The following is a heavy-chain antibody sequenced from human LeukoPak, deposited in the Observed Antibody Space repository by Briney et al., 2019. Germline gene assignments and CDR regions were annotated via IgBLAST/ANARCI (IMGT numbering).Heavy chain of an antibody. CDR2: ISGSRSTT. V-gene: IGHV3-48*01. Sequence: PGGSLRLSCATSGFPFRNFAMNWVRQAPGKGLEWVSYISGSRSTTYYADSVKGRFTISRDNAKNSLDLQMNSLRAEDTAVYYCARFPDTYGYFDSWGQGTLVTVPS. D-gene: IGHD5-18*01. J-gene: IGHJ4*02. CDR3: ARFPDTYGYFDS. CDR1: GFPFRNFA.